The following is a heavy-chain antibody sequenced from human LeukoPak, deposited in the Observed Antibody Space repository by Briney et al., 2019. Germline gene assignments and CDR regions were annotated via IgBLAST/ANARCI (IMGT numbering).Heavy chain of an antibody. CDR1: GDSINGFY. V-gene: IGHV4-59*08. CDR3: ARQGRFSYFGMDV. D-gene: IGHD3-3*01. CDR2: IYYAGRT. Sequence: PSETLSLTCTVSGDSINGFYWSWIRQPPGKGLEWVAYIYYAGRTTYNPSLKSRVTISVDTSKNQFSLKLTSLTAADTAVYYCARQGRFSYFGMDVWGQGTTVTVSS. J-gene: IGHJ6*02.